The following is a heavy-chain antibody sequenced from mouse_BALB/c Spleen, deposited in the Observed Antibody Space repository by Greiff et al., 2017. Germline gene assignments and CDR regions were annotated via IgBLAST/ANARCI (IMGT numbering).Heavy chain of an antibody. Sequence: EVNLVESGGGLVQPGGSRKLSCAASGFTFSSFGMHWVRQAPEKGLEWVAYISSGSSTIYYADTVKGRFTISRDNPKNTLFLQMTSLRSEDTAMYYCARDNYAMDYWGQGTSVTVSS. J-gene: IGHJ4*01. CDR1: GFTFSSFG. V-gene: IGHV5-17*02. CDR3: ARDNYAMDY. CDR2: ISSGSSTI.